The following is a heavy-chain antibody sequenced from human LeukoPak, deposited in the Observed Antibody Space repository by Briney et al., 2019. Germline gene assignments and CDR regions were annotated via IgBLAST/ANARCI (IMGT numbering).Heavy chain of an antibody. Sequence: SQTLSLTWAISGDSVSSDNAAWNWVRQSPSRGLEWLGSTYYRSKWYSDYVLSVKTRVIINADKSQNQFSLHLKSVTPEDTAVYYCEKDQVFISAYFDWGQGILVTVSS. CDR2: TYYRSKWYS. J-gene: IGHJ4*02. D-gene: IGHD4/OR15-4a*01. V-gene: IGHV6-1*01. CDR1: GDSVSSDNAA. CDR3: EKDQVFISAYFD.